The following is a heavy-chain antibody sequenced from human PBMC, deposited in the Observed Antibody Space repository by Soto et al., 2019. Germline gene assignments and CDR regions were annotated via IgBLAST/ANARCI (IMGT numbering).Heavy chain of an antibody. J-gene: IGHJ5*02. D-gene: IGHD3-16*01. V-gene: IGHV3-74*01. CDR3: ARVKLGSYDWFDP. Sequence: EVQLVESGGDLVQPGGSLRLSCAASGFTFSNYWMHWVRQAPGKGLMWVSRINPDGSRTTYADSVKGRFAISRDNAKNTVYLQMHSLRAEDAAVHYCARVKLGSYDWFDPWGQGTLVTVSS. CDR2: INPDGSRT. CDR1: GFTFSNYW.